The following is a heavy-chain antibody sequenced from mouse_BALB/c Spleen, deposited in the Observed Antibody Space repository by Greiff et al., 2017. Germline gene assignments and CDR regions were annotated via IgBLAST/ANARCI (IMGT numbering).Heavy chain of an antibody. CDR1: GYSFTGYY. CDR3: DRGFFDY. D-gene: IGHD1-1*02. V-gene: IGHV1-31*01. Sequence: EVQLVESGPELVKPGASVTISCKASGYSFTGYYMHWVKQSPVKGLEWIGRINPYNGATSYTQNLKDKASLTVDKSSRTAYMELHSLTSEDSAVYYYDRGFFDYWGQGTTLTVSS. J-gene: IGHJ2*01. CDR2: INPYNGAT.